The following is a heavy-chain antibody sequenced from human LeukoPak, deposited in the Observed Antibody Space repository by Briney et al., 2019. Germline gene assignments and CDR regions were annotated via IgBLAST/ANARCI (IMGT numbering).Heavy chain of an antibody. CDR1: GVSISNYY. D-gene: IGHD1-26*01. CDR2: LHYSGSS. V-gene: IGHV4-59*01. CDR3: ARNRPIMGITDAFDV. Sequence: SETLSLTCSVSGVSISNYYWSWIRQSPGRELEWIGHLHYSGSSSYNPSLRSRVTTSVDMSKNQFSLRLTSVTAADTAVYYCARNRPIMGITDAFDVWGQGTMVTVFS. J-gene: IGHJ3*01.